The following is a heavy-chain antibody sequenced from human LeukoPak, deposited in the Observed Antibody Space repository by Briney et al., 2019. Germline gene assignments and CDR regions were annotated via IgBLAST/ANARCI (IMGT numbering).Heavy chain of an antibody. J-gene: IGHJ5*02. V-gene: IGHV4-31*03. Sequence: SQTLSLTCTVSGGSIISGGYYWTCIRQHPWKGLGWIAYMYYSANTYYNPSLQSRVTISVDTYKNQFSLKLSSVSAADTAVYYCARAVDYDSRHEWFDPWGQGTLVTVSS. CDR3: ARAVDYDSRHEWFDP. CDR2: MYYSANT. D-gene: IGHD3-22*01. CDR1: GGSIISGGYY.